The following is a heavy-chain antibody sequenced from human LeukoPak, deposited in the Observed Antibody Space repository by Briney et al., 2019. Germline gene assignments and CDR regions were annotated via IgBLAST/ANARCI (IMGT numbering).Heavy chain of an antibody. Sequence: GGSLRLFCAAPGFTFSSYAMSWVRQAPGKGLEWVSAISGSGGSTYYADSVKGRFTISRDNSKNTLYLQMNSLRAEDTAVYYCAKGGLGRPAAGFFRTSETGFDPWGQETLVTVS. J-gene: IGHJ5*02. D-gene: IGHD6-25*01. V-gene: IGHV3-23*01. CDR2: ISGSGGST. CDR1: GFTFSSYA. CDR3: AKGGLGRPAAGFFRTSETGFDP.